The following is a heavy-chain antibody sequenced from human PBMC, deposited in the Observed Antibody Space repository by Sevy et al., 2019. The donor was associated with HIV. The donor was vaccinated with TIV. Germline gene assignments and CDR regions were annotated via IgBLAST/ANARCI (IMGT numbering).Heavy chain of an antibody. CDR1: GFTFSNHW. CDR3: AGDRRVEYGGSDY. CDR2: IKKDGTDK. Sequence: GGSLRLSCVVSGFTFSNHWMTWVRQAPGKGLEWVANIKKDGTDKFYADSVMGRFSISRDNAKDLLYLQMNSLRVEDTAVYYCAGDRRVEYGGSDYWGQGTLVTVSS. V-gene: IGHV3-7*03. J-gene: IGHJ4*02. D-gene: IGHD3-10*01.